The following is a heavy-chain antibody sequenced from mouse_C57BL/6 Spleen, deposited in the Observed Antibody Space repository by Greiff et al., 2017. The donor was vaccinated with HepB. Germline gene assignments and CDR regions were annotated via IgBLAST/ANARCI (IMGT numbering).Heavy chain of an antibody. V-gene: IGHV8-12*01. J-gene: IGHJ1*03. CDR3: ARREDTTACFDV. Sequence: QVTLKESGPGILQSSQTLSLTCSFSGFSLSTSGMGVSWIRQPSGKGLEWLAHIYWDDDKRYNPSLKSRLTISKDTSRNQLFLKITSVDTADTATYYCARREDTTACFDVWGTGTTVTVSS. CDR2: IYWDDDK. CDR1: GFSLSTSGMG. D-gene: IGHD1-2*01.